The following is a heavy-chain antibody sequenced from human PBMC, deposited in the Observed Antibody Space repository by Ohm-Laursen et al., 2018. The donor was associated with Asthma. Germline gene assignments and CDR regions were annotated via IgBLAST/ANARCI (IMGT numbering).Heavy chain of an antibody. CDR2: IYYSGST. J-gene: IGHJ3*02. CDR1: GGSISSSSYY. CDR3: ARGIDIVFGFDI. Sequence: GTLSLTCSVSGGSISSSSYYWGWIRQPPGKGLEWIGSIYYSGSTYYNPSLKSRVTISVDTSKNQFSLKLSSVTAADTAVYYCARGIDIVFGFDIWGQGTMVTVSS. D-gene: IGHD2-15*01. V-gene: IGHV4-39*01.